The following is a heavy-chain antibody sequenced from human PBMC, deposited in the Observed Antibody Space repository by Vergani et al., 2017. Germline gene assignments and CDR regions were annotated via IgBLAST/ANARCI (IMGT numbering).Heavy chain of an antibody. Sequence: EVQLVQSGAEVKKPGESLKISCKASGYSFTSYWIGWVRQRPGKGLEWMGIIYPGDSDTRYSQSFQGQVTISADKSISTAYLKWSSLKAADTAMYYCARRGRGYCSSSSCYIIYYWGQGTLVTVSS. CDR3: ARRGRGYCSSSSCYIIYY. J-gene: IGHJ4*02. CDR2: IYPGDSDT. CDR1: GYSFTSYW. V-gene: IGHV5-51*03. D-gene: IGHD2-2*02.